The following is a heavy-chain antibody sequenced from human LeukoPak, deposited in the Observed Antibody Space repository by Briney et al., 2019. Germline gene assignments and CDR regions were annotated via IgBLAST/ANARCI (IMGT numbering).Heavy chain of an antibody. D-gene: IGHD3-3*01. V-gene: IGHV4-31*03. CDR3: ARGPYYDFWSGYYSYYYGMDV. Sequence: NPSETLSLTCTVSGGSISSGGYYWSWIRQHPGKGLEWIGYIYYSGSTYYNPSLKSRVTISVDTSKNQFSLKLSSVTAADTAVYYCARGPYYDFWSGYYSYYYGMDVWGQGTTVTVSS. CDR1: GGSISSGGYY. J-gene: IGHJ6*02. CDR2: IYYSGST.